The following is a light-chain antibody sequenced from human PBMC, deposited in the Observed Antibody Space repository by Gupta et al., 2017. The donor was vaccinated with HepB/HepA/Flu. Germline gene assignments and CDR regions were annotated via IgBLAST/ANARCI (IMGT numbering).Light chain of an antibody. CDR3: QQTYSAPWT. Sequence: IQVTQSPPSLSASVGDRITITCRAGQNIRAYLNWYQQRPGKAPNLLIYGASNLQTGVPSRFSGSGSGTEFTLTISSLQLEDFATYFCQQTYSAPWTFGLGTKVDMK. CDR1: QNIRAY. V-gene: IGKV1-39*01. CDR2: GAS. J-gene: IGKJ1*01.